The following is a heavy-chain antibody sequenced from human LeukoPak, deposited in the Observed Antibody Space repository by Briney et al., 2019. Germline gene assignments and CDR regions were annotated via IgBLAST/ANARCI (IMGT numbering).Heavy chain of an antibody. J-gene: IGHJ5*02. CDR2: INPIFGTA. CDR1: GGIFSSYA. D-gene: IGHD6-13*01. CDR3: ARGGSSWPNWFDP. V-gene: IGHV1-69*05. Sequence: GSSVKASCKAAGGIFSSYAISWVQEAPGQGLEWMGGINPIFGTANYAQKFQGRVTITTDESTSTRYMELCSLRSEDTAVYYCARGGSSWPNWFDPWGQGTLVTVSS.